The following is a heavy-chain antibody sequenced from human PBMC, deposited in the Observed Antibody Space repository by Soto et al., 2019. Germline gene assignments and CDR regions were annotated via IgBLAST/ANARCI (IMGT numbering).Heavy chain of an antibody. D-gene: IGHD3-3*01. V-gene: IGHV4-34*01. Sequence: SETLSLTCGVYGGSFSGYYWSWIRQPPGKGLEWIGEINHSGSTNYNPSLKSRVTISVDTSKNQFSLKLSSVTAADTAVYYCARRRRITIFGVVIIWDYWGQGTLVTVSS. CDR3: ARRRRITIFGVVIIWDY. CDR2: INHSGST. CDR1: GGSFSGYY. J-gene: IGHJ4*02.